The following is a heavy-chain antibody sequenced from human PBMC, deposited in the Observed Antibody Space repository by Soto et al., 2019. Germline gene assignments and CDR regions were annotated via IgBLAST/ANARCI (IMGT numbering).Heavy chain of an antibody. CDR2: IKQDGSEE. Sequence: EVQLVESGGGLVQPGGSLRLSCAASGFTFSSYWMSWFRQAPGKGLEWVANIKQDGSEENYVDSVKGQFTISRDNAKNALYLQMNSLRVEDSAVDYCAREIAARLWGKGTTVTVSS. J-gene: IGHJ6*04. CDR1: GFTFSSYW. V-gene: IGHV3-7*01. CDR3: AREIAARL. D-gene: IGHD6-6*01.